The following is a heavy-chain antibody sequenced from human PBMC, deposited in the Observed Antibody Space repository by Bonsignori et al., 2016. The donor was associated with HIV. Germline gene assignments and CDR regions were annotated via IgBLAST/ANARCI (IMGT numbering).Heavy chain of an antibody. J-gene: IGHJ4*02. CDR2: INHSGST. Sequence: RQAPGKGLEWIGEINHSGSTNYNPSLKSRVTISVDTSKNQFSLKLSSVTAADTAVYYCARGCITMVRGVAYYFDYWGQGTLVTVSS. V-gene: IGHV4-34*01. D-gene: IGHD3-10*01. CDR3: ARGCITMVRGVAYYFDY.